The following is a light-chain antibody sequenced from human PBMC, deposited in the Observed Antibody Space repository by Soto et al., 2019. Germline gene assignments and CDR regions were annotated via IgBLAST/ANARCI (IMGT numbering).Light chain of an antibody. CDR3: QHYNSYSEA. J-gene: IGKJ1*01. CDR2: GAA. CDR1: QSVNKH. V-gene: IGKV3-15*01. Sequence: EIVLTQSPATLSVSPGERATLSCRASQSVNKHLAWYQHKPGQAPRLLIYGAATRATGIPARFSGSGSGTEFTLTISSLQPDDFATYYCQHYNSYSEAFGQGTKVDIK.